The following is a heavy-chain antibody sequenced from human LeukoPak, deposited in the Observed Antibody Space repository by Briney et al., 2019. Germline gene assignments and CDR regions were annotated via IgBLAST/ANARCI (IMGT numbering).Heavy chain of an antibody. D-gene: IGHD5-18*01. Sequence: ASVKVSCKASGYTFTNYGISWVRQAPGQGLEWLGWISAYNGNTNYAQKFQGRVTMTTDTSTSTAYMELRSLRSEDTAVYYCARMGYGFDLDYWGQGTLVTVSS. V-gene: IGHV1-18*01. CDR1: GYTFTNYG. J-gene: IGHJ4*02. CDR2: ISAYNGNT. CDR3: ARMGYGFDLDY.